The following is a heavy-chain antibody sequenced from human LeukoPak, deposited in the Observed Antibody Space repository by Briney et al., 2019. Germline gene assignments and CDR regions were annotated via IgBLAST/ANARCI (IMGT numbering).Heavy chain of an antibody. J-gene: IGHJ5*02. Sequence: GASVKVSCKASGYTFTGYYMHWVRQAPGQGLERMGWINPNSGGTNYAQKFQGRVTMTRDTSISTAYMELSRLRSDDTAVYYCARDYSSIAASLGFDPWGQGNLVTVSS. V-gene: IGHV1-2*02. D-gene: IGHD6-6*01. CDR2: INPNSGGT. CDR1: GYTFTGYY. CDR3: ARDYSSIAASLGFDP.